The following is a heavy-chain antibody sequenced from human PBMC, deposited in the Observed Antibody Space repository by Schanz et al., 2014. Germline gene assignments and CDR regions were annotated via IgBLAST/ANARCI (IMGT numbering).Heavy chain of an antibody. Sequence: QVQLVESGGGVVQPGGSLRLSCAASGFTFNSYAFHWVRQAPGKGLEWVALIWYDGSNEYYADSVKGRFTISRDNSKNSLYLQMDSLRSEDTALYYCAKNRAGGYESFLDSWGQGTLVTVSS. CDR1: GFTFNSYA. V-gene: IGHV3-30*02. CDR3: AKNRAGGYESFLDS. CDR2: IWYDGSNE. J-gene: IGHJ4*02. D-gene: IGHD5-12*01.